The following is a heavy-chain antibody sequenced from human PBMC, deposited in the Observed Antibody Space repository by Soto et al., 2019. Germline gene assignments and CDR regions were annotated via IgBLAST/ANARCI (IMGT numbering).Heavy chain of an antibody. V-gene: IGHV3-23*01. CDR3: ANAEHPRRSIGFDY. CDR2: ISATGGST. CDR1: GLTFSSYV. Sequence: LRLSCAASGLTFSSYVMTWVRQAPGKGLEWVSSISATGGSTYYAGSVKGRFTISRDNSKNTLFLQMNSLRAEDTAIYYCANAEHPRRSIGFDYWGQGTLVTVSS. J-gene: IGHJ4*02. D-gene: IGHD3-16*02.